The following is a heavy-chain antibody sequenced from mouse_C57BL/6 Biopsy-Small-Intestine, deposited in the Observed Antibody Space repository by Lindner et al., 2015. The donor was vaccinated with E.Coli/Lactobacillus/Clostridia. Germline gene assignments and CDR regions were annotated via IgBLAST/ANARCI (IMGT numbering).Heavy chain of an antibody. CDR2: MSPKTGAT. V-gene: IGHV1-22*01. J-gene: IGHJ4*01. Sequence: SVKVSCKASGYTFTTYNINWARQTPEQGLEWLGWMSPKTGATRYAESFQGMFTMTTNTSLSTAYMEMSSLRPEDTAIYYCARAPTGGMFLLWGQGTPVTVSS. CDR3: ARAPTGGMFLL. CDR1: GYTFTTYN. D-gene: IGHD1-1*02.